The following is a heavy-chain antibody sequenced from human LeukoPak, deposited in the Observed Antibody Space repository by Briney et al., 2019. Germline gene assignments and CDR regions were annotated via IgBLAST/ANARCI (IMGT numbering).Heavy chain of an antibody. CDR1: GFTFSRNA. CDR3: ARDLRGSGWSSLDY. D-gene: IGHD6-19*01. V-gene: IGHV3-30-3*01. CDR2: ISYDGSNK. Sequence: PGGSLRLSCAASGFTFSRNAMHWVRQAPGKGLEWVAVISYDGSNKYYADSVKGRFTISRDNSKNTLYVQMNSLRAEDTAVYYCARDLRGSGWSSLDYWGQGTLVTVSS. J-gene: IGHJ4*02.